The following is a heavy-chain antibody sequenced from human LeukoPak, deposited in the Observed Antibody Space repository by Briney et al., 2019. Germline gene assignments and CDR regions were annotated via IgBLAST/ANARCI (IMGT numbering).Heavy chain of an antibody. CDR1: GFTFSSYA. CDR2: ISYDGSNK. Sequence: GGSLRLSCAASGFTFSSYAMHWVRQAPGKGLEWVAVISYDGSNKYFADSVEGRFTISRDTSKNTLYLQMNSLRAEDTAVYYCARETGSAVGSTDLDYWGQGTLVTVSS. CDR3: ARETGSAVGSTDLDY. V-gene: IGHV3-30-3*01. J-gene: IGHJ4*02. D-gene: IGHD4-17*01.